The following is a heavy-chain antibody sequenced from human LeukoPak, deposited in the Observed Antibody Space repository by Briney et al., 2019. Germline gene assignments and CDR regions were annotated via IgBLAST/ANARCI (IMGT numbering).Heavy chain of an antibody. CDR2: LYSGGST. CDR3: ATDRFGEPTK. V-gene: IGHV3-53*01. Sequence: PGGSLRLSCAASGFTVSSNYMSWVRPAPGKGLEWVSVLYSGGSTYYAHSVRGRFTISSDKSKKALLLQMNSMKVEDTAVYYCATDRFGEPTKWGQGTLVTVSS. D-gene: IGHD3-16*01. CDR1: GFTVSSNY. J-gene: IGHJ4*02.